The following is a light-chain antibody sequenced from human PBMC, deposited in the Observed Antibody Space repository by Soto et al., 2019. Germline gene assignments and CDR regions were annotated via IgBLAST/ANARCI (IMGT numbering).Light chain of an antibody. V-gene: IGKV1-5*03. CDR3: QQYITYRT. J-gene: IGKJ1*01. Sequence: DIQMTQSPSTLSASVGDRVTITCRASQRISDWLAWYQQKPGKAPKLLIYKASSLESGVPSRFSGSGSGTEFTLTISSLQPDDFATYYCQQYITYRTFGQGTKVEIK. CDR1: QRISDW. CDR2: KAS.